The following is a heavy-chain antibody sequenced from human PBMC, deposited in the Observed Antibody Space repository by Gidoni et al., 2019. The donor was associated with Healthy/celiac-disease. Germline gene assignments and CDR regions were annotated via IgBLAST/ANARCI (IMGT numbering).Heavy chain of an antibody. V-gene: IGHV1-69*01. J-gene: IGHJ6*03. D-gene: IGHD2-2*01. CDR1: GGTFSSYA. CDR2: IIPIFGTA. CDR3: ARAGDFVVVPAAVDTPEDYYYYYMDV. Sequence: QVQLVQSGAEVKKPGSSVKVSCKASGGTFSSYAISWVRQAPGQGLEWMGGIIPIFGTANYAQKFQGRVTITADESTSTAYMELSSLRSEDTAVYYCARAGDFVVVPAAVDTPEDYYYYYMDVWGKGTTVTVSS.